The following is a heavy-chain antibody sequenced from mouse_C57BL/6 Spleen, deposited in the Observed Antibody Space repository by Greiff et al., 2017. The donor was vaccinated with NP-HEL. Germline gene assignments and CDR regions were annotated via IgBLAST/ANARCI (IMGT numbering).Heavy chain of an antibody. Sequence: LVESGPELVKPGASVKISCKASGYAFSSSWMNWVKQRPGKGLEWIGRIYPGDGDTNYNGKFKGKATLTADKSSSTAYMQLSSLTSEDSAVYFCARWDYGSLDYWGQGTTLTVSS. CDR3: ARWDYGSLDY. V-gene: IGHV1-82*01. D-gene: IGHD1-1*01. CDR1: GYAFSSSW. J-gene: IGHJ2*01. CDR2: IYPGDGDT.